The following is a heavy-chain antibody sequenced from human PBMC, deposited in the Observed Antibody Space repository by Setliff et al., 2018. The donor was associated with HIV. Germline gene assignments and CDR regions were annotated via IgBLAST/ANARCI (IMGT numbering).Heavy chain of an antibody. CDR3: ARDQLRIPERWDFDF. V-gene: IGHV3-48*01. CDR2: ISATGTTV. D-gene: IGHD2-2*01. CDR1: GFVFTDHS. J-gene: IGHJ4*02. Sequence: GGSLRLSCAASGFVFTDHSFHWVRQAPGEGLEWLSYISATGTTVSYADSVRGRFIISRDSVRNELYLQMKRLRVEDTAVYYCARDQLRIPERWDFDFWGQGTLVTVSS.